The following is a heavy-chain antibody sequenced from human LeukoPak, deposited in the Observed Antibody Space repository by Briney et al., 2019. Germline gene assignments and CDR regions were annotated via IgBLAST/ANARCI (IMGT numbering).Heavy chain of an antibody. Sequence: GSLRLSCAASGFTFSRNAMNWDRQAPGKGLEWVAAVSGNGLGTYYADSVKGRFNISRDNSRNTLYLQMNSLRIEDTAFYYCAKDANYLRSSGYLIPIDFWGQGTLVTVSS. CDR1: GFTFSRNA. V-gene: IGHV3-23*01. CDR2: VSGNGLGT. D-gene: IGHD3-22*01. CDR3: AKDANYLRSSGYLIPIDF. J-gene: IGHJ4*02.